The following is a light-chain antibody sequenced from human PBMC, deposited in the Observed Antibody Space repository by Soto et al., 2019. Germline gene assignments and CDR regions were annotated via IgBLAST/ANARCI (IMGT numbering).Light chain of an antibody. Sequence: EIVLTQSTGTLSLSPGERATLSCRASRSVSSSYLAWYQQKPGQAPRLLIYGASSRATGIPDRFSGSGSGTDFTLTISRLEPEDFAVYYCQQYGRSLITFGQGTRLEIK. V-gene: IGKV3-20*01. CDR1: RSVSSSY. CDR3: QQYGRSLIT. J-gene: IGKJ5*01. CDR2: GAS.